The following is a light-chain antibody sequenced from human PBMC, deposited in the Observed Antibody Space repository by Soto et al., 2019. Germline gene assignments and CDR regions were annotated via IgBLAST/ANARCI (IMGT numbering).Light chain of an antibody. J-gene: IGKJ1*01. CDR1: QSISSY. CDR2: AAS. CDR3: QQSYSTPRDEGT. Sequence: DIQMTQSPSSLSASVGDRVTITCRASQSISSYLNWYQQKPGKAPKPLIYAASSLQSGVPSRFSGSGSGTDFTLTISSLQPEDFATYYCQQSYSTPRDEGTFGQGTKVEIK. V-gene: IGKV1-39*01.